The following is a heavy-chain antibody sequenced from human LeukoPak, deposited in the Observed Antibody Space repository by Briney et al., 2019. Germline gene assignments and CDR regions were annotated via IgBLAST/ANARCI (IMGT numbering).Heavy chain of an antibody. Sequence: SGGSLRLSCAASGFTFSSFAMSWVRQAPGKGLEWVSSVTDSGGRTFYADSVRGRFTISRDNSNNTLYLQVNSLGVEDTAVYYCAKDPYYYDGSGYYYEYFHHWGQGTLVVVSS. CDR3: AKDPYYYDGSGYYYEYFHH. V-gene: IGHV3-23*01. D-gene: IGHD3-22*01. CDR2: VTDSGGRT. J-gene: IGHJ1*01. CDR1: GFTFSSFA.